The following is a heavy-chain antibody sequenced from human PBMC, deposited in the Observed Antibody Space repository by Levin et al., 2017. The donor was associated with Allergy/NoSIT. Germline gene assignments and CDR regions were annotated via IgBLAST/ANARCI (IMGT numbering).Heavy chain of an antibody. J-gene: IGHJ6*02. CDR2: ISSSSSYI. CDR3: ARVVNRVFGVVIPSYGMDV. Sequence: GESLKISCAASGFTFSSYSMNWVRQAPGKGLEWVSSISSSSSYIYYADSVKGRFTISRDNAKNSLYLQMNSLRAEDTAVYYCARVVNRVFGVVIPSYGMDVWGQGTTVTVSS. CDR1: GFTFSSYS. D-gene: IGHD3-3*01. V-gene: IGHV3-21*01.